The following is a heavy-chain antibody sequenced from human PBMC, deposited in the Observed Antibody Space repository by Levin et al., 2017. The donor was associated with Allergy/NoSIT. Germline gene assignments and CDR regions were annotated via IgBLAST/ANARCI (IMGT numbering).Heavy chain of an antibody. D-gene: IGHD2-2*02. Sequence: PSETLSLTCAVYGGSFSGYYWTWIRQPPGKGLEWIGEINHSGSTNYNPSLKSRVTISVDTSKNQFSLKLSSVTAADTAVYYCARDNIPRLYYYYYGLDVWGQGTTVTVSS. CDR2: INHSGST. CDR1: GGSFSGYY. V-gene: IGHV4-34*01. J-gene: IGHJ6*02. CDR3: ARDNIPRLYYYYYGLDV.